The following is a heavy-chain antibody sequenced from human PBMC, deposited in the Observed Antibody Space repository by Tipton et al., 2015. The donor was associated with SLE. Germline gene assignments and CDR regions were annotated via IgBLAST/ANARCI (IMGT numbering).Heavy chain of an antibody. CDR3: ARKGVATMRY. CDR1: GDSINSYY. CDR2: IYYREGT. V-gene: IGHV4-59*12. Sequence: LRLSCTVSGDSINSYYWSWIRQPPGEGLEWIGYIYYREGTNYSPSLKSRVTISVDTSKNQFSLKLSSVTAADTAVYYCARKGVATMRYWGQGILVTVSS. D-gene: IGHD5-12*01. J-gene: IGHJ4*02.